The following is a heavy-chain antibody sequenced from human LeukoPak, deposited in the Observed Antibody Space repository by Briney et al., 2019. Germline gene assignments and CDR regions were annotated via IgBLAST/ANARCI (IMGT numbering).Heavy chain of an antibody. J-gene: IGHJ4*02. D-gene: IGHD5-18*01. CDR2: IGISGGGI. CDR1: GFTFSYYT. CDR3: ARAMCGCSYGFCQIDY. Sequence: PGGSLRLSCAASGFTFSYYTMYWVRQAPGKGLEWVSIIGISGGGIHYADSVKGRFTISRDNSKNTLYLQMNSLRAEDTAVYYCARAMCGCSYGFCQIDYWGQGTLVTVSS. V-gene: IGHV3-23*01.